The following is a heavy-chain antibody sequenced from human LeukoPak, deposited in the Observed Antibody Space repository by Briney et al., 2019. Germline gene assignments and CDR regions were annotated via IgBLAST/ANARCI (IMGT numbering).Heavy chain of an antibody. V-gene: IGHV4-59*12. Sequence: SETLSLTCTVSGGSISSYYWSWIRQPPGKGLEWIGYIYYSGSTDYNPSLKSRVTMSVDTSKNQFSLKLSSVTAADTAVYYCAAYTSAAALFDPWGQGTLVTVSS. CDR1: GGSISSYY. D-gene: IGHD2-15*01. CDR2: IYYSGST. J-gene: IGHJ5*02. CDR3: AAYTSAAALFDP.